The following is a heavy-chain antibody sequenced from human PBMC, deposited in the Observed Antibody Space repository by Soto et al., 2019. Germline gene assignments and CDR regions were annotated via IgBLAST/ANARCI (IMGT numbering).Heavy chain of an antibody. CDR1: GGSISSSSYY. Sequence: SETLSLTCSVSGGSISSSSYYWGWIRQPPGKGLEWIGRIYYSGSTYYNPSLKSRVTISVDTSKNQSSLKLSSVTAADTAVYYCARGASYMDVWGKGTTVTVSS. J-gene: IGHJ6*03. V-gene: IGHV4-39*07. CDR3: ARGASYMDV. CDR2: IYYSGST.